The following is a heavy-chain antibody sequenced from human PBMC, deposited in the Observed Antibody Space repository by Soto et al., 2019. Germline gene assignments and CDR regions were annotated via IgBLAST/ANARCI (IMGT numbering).Heavy chain of an antibody. CDR3: ARATGLLWFGELLFPLDY. Sequence: SETLSLTCTVSGGSISSHYWSWIRQPPGKGLEWIGYIYYSGSTHYNPSLKSRVTISVDTSKNQFSLKLSSVTAADTAVYYCARATGLLWFGELLFPLDYWGQGTLVTVSS. J-gene: IGHJ4*02. CDR1: GGSISSHY. CDR2: IYYSGST. V-gene: IGHV4-59*11. D-gene: IGHD3-10*01.